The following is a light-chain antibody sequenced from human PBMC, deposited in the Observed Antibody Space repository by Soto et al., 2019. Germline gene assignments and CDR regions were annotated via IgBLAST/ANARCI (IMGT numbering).Light chain of an antibody. V-gene: IGKV1-5*03. J-gene: IGKJ2*01. CDR3: QQYNTDPYT. Sequence: DIQMTQSPSTLSASAGDRVTITCRASQSISTWLAWYQQRPGKAPNLLIYQASSLESGVSSRFSGSGSGTDFTLTISSLQPEDFATYYGQQYNTDPYTFGQGTKLEIK. CDR2: QAS. CDR1: QSISTW.